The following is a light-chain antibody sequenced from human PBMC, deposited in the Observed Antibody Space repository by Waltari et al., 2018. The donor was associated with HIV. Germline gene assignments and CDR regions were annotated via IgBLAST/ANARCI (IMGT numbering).Light chain of an antibody. CDR1: TLAKQY. Sequence: SYELTQPPLVSVSPGQTAGITCTADTLAKQYSFWYRQRPGQAPVLVIYKDVERPSGIPERFSGSKSGTTVTLTISGVQAEDEADYYCQSGDNSGALVVFGAGTKLTVL. J-gene: IGLJ2*01. CDR2: KDV. CDR3: QSGDNSGALVV. V-gene: IGLV3-25*03.